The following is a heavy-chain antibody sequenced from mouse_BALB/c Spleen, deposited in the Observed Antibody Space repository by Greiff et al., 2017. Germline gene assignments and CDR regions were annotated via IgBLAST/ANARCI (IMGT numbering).Heavy chain of an antibody. J-gene: IGHJ3*01. CDR2: IDPENGGT. V-gene: IGHV14-4*02. D-gene: IGHD3-2*01. CDR1: GFNITDYY. Sequence: EVQLQESGAELVRSGASVKLSCTASGFNITDYYMYWVKQRPEQGLEWIGWIDPENGGTEYAPKFQGKATMTADTSSNTAYLQLSSLTSEDTAVYYCNACGQLGLRFAYWGQGTLVTVSA. CDR3: NACGQLGLRFAY.